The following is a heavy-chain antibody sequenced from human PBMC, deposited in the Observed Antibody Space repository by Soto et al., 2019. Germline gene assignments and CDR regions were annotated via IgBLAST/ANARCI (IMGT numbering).Heavy chain of an antibody. CDR3: AKCFSYIVIDY. CDR1: GFTFSTYG. D-gene: IGHD1-1*01. J-gene: IGHJ4*02. V-gene: IGHV3-30*18. CDR2: ISYDGSNK. Sequence: QVQLVESGGGVVQPGRSLRLSCAASGFTFSTYGMHWVRQAPGKGLEWVAVISYDGSNKYYADSVKGRFTISRDNSKNTLYLQMSSLRAEDTAEYYCAKCFSYIVIDYWGQGTLVTVSS.